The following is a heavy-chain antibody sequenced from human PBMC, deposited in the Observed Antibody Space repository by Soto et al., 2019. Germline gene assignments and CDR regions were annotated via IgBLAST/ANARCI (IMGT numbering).Heavy chain of an antibody. CDR2: ISGSGDST. V-gene: IGHV3-23*01. D-gene: IGHD2-2*01. CDR1: GFTFSSYA. CDR3: AKEVAVYCSSTSCPVTF. Sequence: EVQLLESGGGLVQPGGSLRLSCAASGFTFSSYAMSWVRQAPGKGLEWVSAISGSGDSTYYADSVKGRFTISRDNSKNTLYLQMNSLRAEDTAVYYCAKEVAVYCSSTSCPVTFWGQGTLVTVSS. J-gene: IGHJ4*02.